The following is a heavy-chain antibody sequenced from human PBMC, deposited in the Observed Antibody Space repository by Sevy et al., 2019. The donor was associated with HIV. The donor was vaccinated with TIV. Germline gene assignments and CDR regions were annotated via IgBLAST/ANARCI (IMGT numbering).Heavy chain of an antibody. D-gene: IGHD2-8*01. CDR2: LSFGCGEI. CDR3: AREGCTKPHDY. J-gene: IGHJ4*02. CDR1: GFTFSKYS. V-gene: IGHV3-23*01. Sequence: GGSLRLSCAASGFTFSKYSMSWVRQPPGKGLEWVSTLSFGCGEINHADSVKGRFTIYRDNSKNSLYLKMNNLRAEDTAVYYCAREGCTKPHDYWGQGTLVTVSS.